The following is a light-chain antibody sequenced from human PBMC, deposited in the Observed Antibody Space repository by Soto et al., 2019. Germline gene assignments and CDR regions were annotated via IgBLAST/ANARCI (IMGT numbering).Light chain of an antibody. CDR1: QSISSW. CDR3: QQYNSWWM. Sequence: DIQMTQSPSTLSASVGDRVTITCRASQSISSWLAWYQQKPGKAPKLLIYKASSLESGVPSMFSGSGSGTEFTLTISSLQPDDFATYYFQQYNSWWMFGQGTKVEIK. CDR2: KAS. V-gene: IGKV1-5*03. J-gene: IGKJ1*01.